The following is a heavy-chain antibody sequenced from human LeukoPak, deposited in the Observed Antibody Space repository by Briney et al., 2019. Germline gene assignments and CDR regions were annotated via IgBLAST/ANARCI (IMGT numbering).Heavy chain of an antibody. CDR2: IRSKANSYAT. CDR1: GFTFSGSA. Sequence: SGGSLKLSCAASGFTFSGSAMHWVRQASGKGLEWVGRIRSKANSYATAYAASVKGRFTISRDDSKNTAYLQMNSLKTEDTAVYYCTSTLGRWELRGFDYWGQGTLVTVSS. V-gene: IGHV3-73*01. D-gene: IGHD1-26*01. CDR3: TSTLGRWELRGFDY. J-gene: IGHJ4*02.